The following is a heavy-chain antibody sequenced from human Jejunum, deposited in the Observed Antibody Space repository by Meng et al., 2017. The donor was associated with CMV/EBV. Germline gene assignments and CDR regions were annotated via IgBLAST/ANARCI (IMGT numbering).Heavy chain of an antibody. Sequence: AVSGFVFGNHVMTWVRQAPGKGLEWVSSLSGTGDFTFYADSVKGRFSISRDNAKNTLYLLMNSLRAEDTAVYYCAKNFYGSGSYYWGQGTLVTVSS. V-gene: IGHV3-23*01. CDR3: AKNFYGSGSYY. CDR2: LSGTGDFT. CDR1: GFVFGNHV. D-gene: IGHD3-10*01. J-gene: IGHJ4*02.